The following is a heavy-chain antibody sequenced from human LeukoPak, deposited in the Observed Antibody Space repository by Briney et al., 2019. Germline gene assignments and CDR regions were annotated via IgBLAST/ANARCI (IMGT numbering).Heavy chain of an antibody. CDR1: GGSFSGYY. CDR3: AGANIVVVPAAHSYYYYYGMDV. J-gene: IGHJ6*02. CDR2: INHSGST. Sequence: SETLSLICAVYGGSFSGYYWSWIRQPPGKGLEWIGEINHSGSTNYNPSLKSRVTISVDTSKNQFSLKLSSVTAADTAVYYCAGANIVVVPAAHSYYYYYGMDVWGQGTTVTVSS. V-gene: IGHV4-34*01. D-gene: IGHD2-2*01.